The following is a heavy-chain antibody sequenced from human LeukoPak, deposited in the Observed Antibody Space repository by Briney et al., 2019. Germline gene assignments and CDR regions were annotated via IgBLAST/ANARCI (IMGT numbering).Heavy chain of an antibody. CDR3: AAWRTAKTGFDY. CDR2: IYYSGSP. V-gene: IGHV4-39*01. CDR1: GGSISNNNYY. J-gene: IGHJ4*02. D-gene: IGHD1-1*01. Sequence: PSETLSLTCTVSGGSISNNNYYWAWIRQPPGKGLECIGSIYYSGSPYYNPSLKSRVTISVDTSKNQFSLRLSSVTAADTAVYYCAAWRTAKTGFDYWGQGTLVTVSS.